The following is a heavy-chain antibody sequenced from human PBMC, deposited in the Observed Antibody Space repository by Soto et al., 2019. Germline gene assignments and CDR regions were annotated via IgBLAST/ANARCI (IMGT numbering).Heavy chain of an antibody. CDR1: GWSFSVYY. D-gene: IGHD2-2*01. CDR2: INHSGST. V-gene: IGHV4-34*01. CDR3: ARVEYQLLGGFDY. Sequence: SETLSLTCAVYGWSFSVYYWSWIRQPPGKGLEWIGEINHSGSTNYNPSLKSRVTISVDTSKNQFSLKLSSVTAADTAVYYCARVEYQLLGGFDYWGQGTLVTVSS. J-gene: IGHJ4*02.